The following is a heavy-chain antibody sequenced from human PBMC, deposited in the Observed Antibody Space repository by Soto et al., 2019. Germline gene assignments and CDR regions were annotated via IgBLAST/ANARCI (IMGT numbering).Heavy chain of an antibody. CDR2: IYPGDSDT. Sequence: GESLKISCKGPGCSFTSYWIGWVRQMPGKGLEWMGIIYPGDSDTRYSPSFQGQVTISADKSISTAYLQWSSLKASDTAMYYCARHDSSSYFDYWGQGPLVTVSS. CDR1: GCSFTSYW. V-gene: IGHV5-51*01. D-gene: IGHD6-13*01. CDR3: ARHDSSSYFDY. J-gene: IGHJ4*02.